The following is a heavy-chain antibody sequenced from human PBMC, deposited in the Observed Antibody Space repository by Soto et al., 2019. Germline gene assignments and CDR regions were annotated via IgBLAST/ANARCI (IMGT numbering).Heavy chain of an antibody. CDR1: GFTFSDYY. V-gene: IGHV3-11*01. CDR3: ASGYDYGSGDIYYGMDV. J-gene: IGHJ6*02. CDR2: ISSSGSTI. D-gene: IGHD3-10*01. Sequence: QVPLVESGGGLVKPGGSLRLSCAASGFTFSDYYMSWIRQAPGKGLEWVSYISSSGSTIYYADSGKGRFTISRDNAKNSLYLQMNSLRAEDTAVYYCASGYDYGSGDIYYGMDVWGQGTTVTVSS.